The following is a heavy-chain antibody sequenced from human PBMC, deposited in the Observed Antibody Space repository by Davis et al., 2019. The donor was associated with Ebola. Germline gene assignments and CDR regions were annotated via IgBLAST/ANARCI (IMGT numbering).Heavy chain of an antibody. CDR2: IYPGYSDT. CDR1: GYSFTSYW. V-gene: IGHV5-51*01. D-gene: IGHD6-13*01. CDR3: ARHGGVSSSRYDY. J-gene: IGHJ4*02. Sequence: GESLKTPCKGSGYSFTSYWIGLVRQMPGKGLELMGIIYPGYSDTRYSPSFQGQVTLSADKSISTAYLQWSSLKASDTAMYYCARHGGVSSSRYDYWGQGTLVTVSS.